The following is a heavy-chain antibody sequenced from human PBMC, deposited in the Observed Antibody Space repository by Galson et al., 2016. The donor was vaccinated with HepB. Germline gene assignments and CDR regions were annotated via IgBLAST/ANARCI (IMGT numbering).Heavy chain of an antibody. V-gene: IGHV4-59*08. CDR1: GGSISPYY. D-gene: IGHD3-16*02. CDR3: ARLRDRYNGFDP. CDR2: IHYSGST. Sequence: SETLSLTCTVSGGSISPYYWSWIRQPPGKGLEWIGYIHYSGSTNYNPSLRGRVTISVDTSKNQFSLNLTSVTAADKAVYYCARLRDRYNGFDPWGQGTLVTGSA. J-gene: IGHJ5*02.